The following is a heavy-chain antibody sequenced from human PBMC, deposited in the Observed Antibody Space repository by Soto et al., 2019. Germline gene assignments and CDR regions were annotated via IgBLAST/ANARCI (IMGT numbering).Heavy chain of an antibody. V-gene: IGHV1-69*04. J-gene: IGHJ4*02. CDR1: GGTFSSYT. D-gene: IGHD6-13*01. Sequence: ASVKVSCKASGGTFSSYTISWVRQAPGQGLEWMGRIIPILGIANYAQKFQGRVTITADKSTSTAYMELSSLRSEDTAVYYCAREAPRVPGIAAAGTLPDYWGQGTLVTVSS. CDR2: IIPILGIA. CDR3: AREAPRVPGIAAAGTLPDY.